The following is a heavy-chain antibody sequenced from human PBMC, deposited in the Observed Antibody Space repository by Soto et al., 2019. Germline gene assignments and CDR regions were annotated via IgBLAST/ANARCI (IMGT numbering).Heavy chain of an antibody. D-gene: IGHD2-8*01. CDR1: GYTFTSYG. Sequence: QVQLVQSGAEVKKPGASVKVSCKASGYTFTSYGISWVRQAPGQGLEWMGWISAYNGNTNYAQKLQGRVTMTTDTSTSTAYMELRSLRSDDTAVYYCARDDIVLMVYATKYYYYYGMDVWGQGTTVTVSS. CDR2: ISAYNGNT. CDR3: ARDDIVLMVYATKYYYYYGMDV. V-gene: IGHV1-18*01. J-gene: IGHJ6*02.